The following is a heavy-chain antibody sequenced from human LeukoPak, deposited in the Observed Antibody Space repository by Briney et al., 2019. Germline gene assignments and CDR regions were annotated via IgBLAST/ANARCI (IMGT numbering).Heavy chain of an antibody. Sequence: PGGSLRLSCAASGFTFSSYAMSWVRQAPGKGLEWVSTLSGSGGNAYYADSVKGRFTISRDNAKNSLYLQMNSLRAEDTAVYYCAREGYYYDSSGYSPFDYWGQGTLVTVSS. V-gene: IGHV3-23*01. D-gene: IGHD3-22*01. CDR1: GFTFSSYA. J-gene: IGHJ4*02. CDR3: AREGYYYDSSGYSPFDY. CDR2: LSGSGGNA.